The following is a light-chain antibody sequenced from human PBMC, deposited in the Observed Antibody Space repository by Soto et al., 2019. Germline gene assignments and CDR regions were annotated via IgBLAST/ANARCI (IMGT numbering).Light chain of an antibody. CDR1: QSVSSN. V-gene: IGKV3-15*01. Sequence: EIVMTQSPATLSVSPVERATLSCRASQSVSSNLAWYQQKPGQAPRLLIYGASTRATGIPARFSGSGSGTEFTLAISSLQSEDFAIYYCHQYNTWPLTFGGGTKVDI. CDR2: GAS. J-gene: IGKJ4*01. CDR3: HQYNTWPLT.